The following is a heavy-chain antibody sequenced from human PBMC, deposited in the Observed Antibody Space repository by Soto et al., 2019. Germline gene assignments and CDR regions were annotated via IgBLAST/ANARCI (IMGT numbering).Heavy chain of an antibody. CDR3: ASHLTMPGTRGFDY. Sequence: QVQLQNSGPELVKASWTLSLTCAISSGSITDRSWWSWVRQPPGKGLEWIGEIYHGGSTNCNPSLKSRLTISIDKSQNQFSLRLNSVTAADTAFYFCASHLTMPGTRGFDYWGQGSLVTVSS. CDR1: SGSITDRSW. V-gene: IGHV4-4*02. J-gene: IGHJ4*02. D-gene: IGHD1-1*01. CDR2: IYHGGST.